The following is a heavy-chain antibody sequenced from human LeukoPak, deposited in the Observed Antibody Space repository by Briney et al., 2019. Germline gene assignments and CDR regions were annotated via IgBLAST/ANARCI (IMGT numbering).Heavy chain of an antibody. CDR3: ARDRGSGYYRFPFDY. V-gene: IGHV3-48*01. D-gene: IGHD3-22*01. Sequence: PGGSLRLSCVVSGFTFSNYGIHWVRQAPGKGLEWVSYISSSSSTIYYADSVKGRFTISRDNAKNSLYLQMNSLRAEDTAVYYCARDRGSGYYRFPFDYWGQGTLVTVSS. CDR1: GFTFSNYG. CDR2: ISSSSSTI. J-gene: IGHJ4*02.